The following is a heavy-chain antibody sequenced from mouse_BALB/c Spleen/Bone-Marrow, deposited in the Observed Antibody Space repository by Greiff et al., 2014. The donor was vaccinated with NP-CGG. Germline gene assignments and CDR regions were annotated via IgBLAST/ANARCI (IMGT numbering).Heavy chain of an antibody. Sequence: EVKLVESGGGLVQPGGSLKISCAASGFTFSSYIMSWVRQTPEKRLEWVAYISNGGGSPCYPDTVKGRFTISRDNAKNTLYLQMISLKSEDTAMYYCARQGVYYGKTYYAMDYWGQGTSVTVSS. CDR3: ARQGVYYGKTYYAMDY. CDR1: GFTFSSYI. CDR2: ISNGGGSP. J-gene: IGHJ4*01. D-gene: IGHD2-1*01. V-gene: IGHV5-12-2*01.